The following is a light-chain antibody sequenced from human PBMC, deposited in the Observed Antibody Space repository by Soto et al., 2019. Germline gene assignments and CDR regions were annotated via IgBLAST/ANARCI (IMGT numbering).Light chain of an antibody. Sequence: QAVVTQPPSVSAAPGQRVTISCSGSSSNIGRHYVAWYQQLPGTAPKLLIYDNNMRPSGIPDRFSGSKSGTSATLAITGLQTEDEADYYCSAYTVSRTYVFGTGTKLTVL. V-gene: IGLV1-51*01. CDR3: SAYTVSRTYV. CDR2: DNN. J-gene: IGLJ1*01. CDR1: SSNIGRHY.